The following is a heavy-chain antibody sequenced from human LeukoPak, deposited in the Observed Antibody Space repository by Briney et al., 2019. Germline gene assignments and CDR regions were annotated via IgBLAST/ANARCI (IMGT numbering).Heavy chain of an antibody. CDR1: GLTFSSYA. J-gene: IGHJ4*02. Sequence: GGSLRLSCAASGLTFSSYAMSWVRQAPGKGLEWVSSISASGGSTYYADSAKGRFTISRDNSKNMLYPQMNSLRAEDTALYYCVVLGDSSGWYNDYWGQGTLVTVSS. CDR2: ISASGGST. V-gene: IGHV3-23*01. CDR3: VVLGDSSGWYNDY. D-gene: IGHD6-19*01.